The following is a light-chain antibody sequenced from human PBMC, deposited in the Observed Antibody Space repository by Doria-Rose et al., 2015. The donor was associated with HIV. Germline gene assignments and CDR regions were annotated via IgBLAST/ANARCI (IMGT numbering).Light chain of an antibody. CDR1: QSVSFK. CDR2: GAS. J-gene: IGKJ2*01. V-gene: IGKV3-15*01. CDR3: QQYNDWPQT. Sequence: TLSVSPGERATLSCRASQSVSFKLAWYQQKPGQAPRLLIFGASTRATGIPARFSGSGSGTEFTLTISSMQSEDFAFYYCQQYNDWPQTLGQGTKLDIK.